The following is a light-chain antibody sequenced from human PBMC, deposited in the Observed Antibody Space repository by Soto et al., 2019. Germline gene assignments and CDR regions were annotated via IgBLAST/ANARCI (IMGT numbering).Light chain of an antibody. Sequence: QPASRSDLPGQPIIIYCTGTSSDVGGFNYVSWYQQHPGKAPKLMIYDVTNRPSGVSYRFSGSKSGTTASLTISGLQAEDEAEYYCNSYTSSSPYGFGTGTKVTVL. CDR2: DVT. CDR3: NSYTSSSPYG. J-gene: IGLJ1*01. CDR1: SSDVGGFNY. V-gene: IGLV2-14*03.